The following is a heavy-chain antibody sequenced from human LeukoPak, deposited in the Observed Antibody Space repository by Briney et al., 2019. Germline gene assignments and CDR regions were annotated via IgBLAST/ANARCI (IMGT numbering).Heavy chain of an antibody. D-gene: IGHD3-22*01. J-gene: IGHJ6*03. CDR3: ARVLTPSGYYGYYYYYMDV. V-gene: IGHV1-2*02. CDR1: GYTFTGYY. Sequence: GASVKVSCKASGYTFTGYYMHWVRQAPGQGLEWMGWINPNSGGTNYAQKFQGRVTITADESTSTAYMELSSLRSEDTAVYYCARVLTPSGYYGYYYYYMDVWGKGTTVTVFS. CDR2: INPNSGGT.